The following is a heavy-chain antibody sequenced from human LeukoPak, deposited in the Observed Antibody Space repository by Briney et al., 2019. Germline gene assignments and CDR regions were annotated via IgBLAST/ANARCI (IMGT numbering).Heavy chain of an antibody. CDR3: AKLRRGIVGTTYDY. V-gene: IGHV3-30-3*02. CDR1: GFTFSSYA. J-gene: IGHJ4*02. D-gene: IGHD1-26*01. CDR2: ISYDGSNK. Sequence: SGGSLRLSCAASGFTFSSYAMSWVRQAPGKGLEWVAVISYDGSNKYYADSVKGRFTISRDNSKNTLYLQMNSLRAEDTAIYYCAKLRRGIVGTTYDYWGQGTLVTVSS.